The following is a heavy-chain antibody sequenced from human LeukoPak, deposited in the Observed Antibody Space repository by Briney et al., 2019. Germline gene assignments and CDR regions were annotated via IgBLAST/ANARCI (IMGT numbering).Heavy chain of an antibody. Sequence: PSETRSLTCAVYGGSFSGYYWSWIHQPPGKGLEWIGEINHSGSTNYNPSLKSRVTISVDTSKNQFSLKLSSVTAADTAVYYCARGGPYDILTGYDFDYWGQGTLVTVSS. CDR1: GGSFSGYY. V-gene: IGHV4-34*01. CDR2: INHSGST. J-gene: IGHJ4*02. D-gene: IGHD3-9*01. CDR3: ARGGPYDILTGYDFDY.